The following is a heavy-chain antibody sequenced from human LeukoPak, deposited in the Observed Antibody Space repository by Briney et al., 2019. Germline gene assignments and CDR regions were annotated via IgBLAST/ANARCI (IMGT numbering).Heavy chain of an antibody. CDR2: INQDGSEK. CDR3: ARTIVVGWGTDY. Sequence: QSGGSLRLSCAASGFTFITYWMTWVRQAPGKGLEWVANINQDGSEKYYVDSVKGRFSISRDNAKNSLYLQMNSLRAEDTAVYYCARTIVVGWGTDYWGQGTLATVSP. V-gene: IGHV3-7*01. J-gene: IGHJ4*02. CDR1: GFTFITYW. D-gene: IGHD5-24*01.